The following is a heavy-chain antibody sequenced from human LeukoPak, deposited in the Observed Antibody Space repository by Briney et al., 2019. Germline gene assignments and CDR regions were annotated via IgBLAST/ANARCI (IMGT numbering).Heavy chain of an antibody. CDR2: ISGSGGST. CDR3: AKSLGYCSGGSCLPLGYFDY. J-gene: IGHJ4*02. CDR1: GFTFSSYA. V-gene: IGHV3-23*01. D-gene: IGHD2-15*01. Sequence: RGSLRLSCAASGFTFSSYAMSWVRQAPGKGLEWVSAISGSGGSTYYADSVKGRFTISRDNSKNTLYLQMNSLRAEDTAVYYCAKSLGYCSGGSCLPLGYFDYWGQGTLVTVSS.